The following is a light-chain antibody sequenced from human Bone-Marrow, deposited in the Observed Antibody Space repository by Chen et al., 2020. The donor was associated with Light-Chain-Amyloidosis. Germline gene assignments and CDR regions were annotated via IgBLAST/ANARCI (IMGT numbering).Light chain of an antibody. Sequence: SYVLTQPSSVSVAPGQTATIACGGNNIGSTSVHWYQQTPGQAPLLVVYDDSDRPSGIPDGLSGSYSGYTATLTISRVEAGDEADYYCQVWDRSSDRPVFGGGTKLTVL. CDR3: QVWDRSSDRPV. CDR2: DDS. CDR1: NIGSTS. J-gene: IGLJ3*02. V-gene: IGLV3-21*02.